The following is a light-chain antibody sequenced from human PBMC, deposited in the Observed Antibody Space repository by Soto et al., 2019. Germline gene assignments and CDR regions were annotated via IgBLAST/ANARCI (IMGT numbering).Light chain of an antibody. Sequence: EIVLTQSPGTLSLSPGERATLSCRASQSVSSSYLAWYQQKPGQAPRLRIYGASSRATGIPDRFSGSGCGTDFTLTISRLEPEDFAVYYCQQYGSSPEWTFGQGTKVDIK. J-gene: IGKJ1*01. CDR1: QSVSSSY. CDR3: QQYGSSPEWT. CDR2: GAS. V-gene: IGKV3-20*01.